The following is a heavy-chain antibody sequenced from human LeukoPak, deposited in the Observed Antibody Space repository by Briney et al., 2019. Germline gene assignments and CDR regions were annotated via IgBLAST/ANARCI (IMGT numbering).Heavy chain of an antibody. V-gene: IGHV4-4*02. CDR3: ARVQRSIAGNVGWFDP. CDR1: GGSISSSNW. J-gene: IGHJ5*02. CDR2: IYHSGST. D-gene: IGHD6-6*01. Sequence: PSGTLSLTCAVSGGSISSSNWWSWVRQPPGKGLEWIGEIYHSGSTNYNPSLKSRVTISVDNPKNHFSLKLSSVTAADTAVYYCARVQRSIAGNVGWFDPWGQGTLVTVSS.